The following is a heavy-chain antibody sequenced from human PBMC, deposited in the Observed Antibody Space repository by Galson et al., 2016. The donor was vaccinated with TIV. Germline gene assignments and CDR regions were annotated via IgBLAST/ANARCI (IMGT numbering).Heavy chain of an antibody. CDR3: AKGTLATCSGVRCYYFDS. D-gene: IGHD2-15*01. CDR2: FSGSPATT. CDR1: GFTFSSYA. J-gene: IGHJ4*02. V-gene: IGHV3-23*01. Sequence: SLRLSCAASGFTFSSYAMSWVRRTPGKGLEWVSTFSGSPATTYYADSVKGRFTISRDNSKNTRYLQINTLRAEDTAQYSCAKGTLATCSGVRCYYFDSWGQGTLVTVSS.